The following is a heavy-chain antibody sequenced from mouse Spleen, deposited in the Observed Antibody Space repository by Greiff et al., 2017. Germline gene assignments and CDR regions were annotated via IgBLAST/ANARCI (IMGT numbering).Heavy chain of an antibody. CDR2: ISSGGGNT. CDR3: ARHEYYYAMDY. CDR1: GFTFSSYT. J-gene: IGHJ4*01. Sequence: EVMLVESGGGLVKPGGSLKLSCAASGFTFSSYTMSWVRQTPAKRLEWVATISSGGGNTYYPDSVKGRFTISRDNARNTLYLQMSSLRSEDTAMYYCARHEYYYAMDYWGQGTSVTVSS. V-gene: IGHV5-9*01.